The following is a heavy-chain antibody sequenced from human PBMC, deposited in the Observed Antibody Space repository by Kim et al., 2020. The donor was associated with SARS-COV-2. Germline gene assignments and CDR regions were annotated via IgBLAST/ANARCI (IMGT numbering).Heavy chain of an antibody. V-gene: IGHV4-34*13. Sequence: PSLQSRVTISVETTKIKFSLKLSSVTAADTAVYYCARGVTGSGYYYGMDVWGQGTTVTVSS. D-gene: IGHD3-10*01. CDR3: ARGVTGSGYYYGMDV. J-gene: IGHJ6*02.